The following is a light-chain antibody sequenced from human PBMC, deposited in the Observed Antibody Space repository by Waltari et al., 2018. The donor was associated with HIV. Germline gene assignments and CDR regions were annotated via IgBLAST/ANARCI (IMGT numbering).Light chain of an antibody. J-gene: IGKJ3*01. CDR1: QSISTY. V-gene: IGKV1-39*01. CDR2: AAS. CDR3: LQSYTSPLT. Sequence: DIQMTQSPSSLSASVGDRITIACRASQSISTYLNWYQLKPGKVPKLLISAASTLQSGVPSRFSGSGSGTDFTLTLSSLQPGDFATYYCLQSYTSPLTFGPGTKVEIK.